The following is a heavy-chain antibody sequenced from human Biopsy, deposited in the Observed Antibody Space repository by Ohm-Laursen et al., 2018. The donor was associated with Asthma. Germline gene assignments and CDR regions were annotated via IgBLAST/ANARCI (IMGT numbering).Heavy chain of an antibody. J-gene: IGHJ4*02. CDR2: IYYTWST. D-gene: IGHD3-22*01. CDR1: GGSISSGGY. Sequence: PSETLSLTCAVSGGSISSGGYWTWIRQPPGKGLEWIGYIYYTWSTEYNPSLKSRVTISLDTSKNQFSLKLRSVTAADTAVYYCARAQDYYDSRGYYRSFDYWGQGTLVTVSS. V-gene: IGHV4-31*11. CDR3: ARAQDYYDSRGYYRSFDY.